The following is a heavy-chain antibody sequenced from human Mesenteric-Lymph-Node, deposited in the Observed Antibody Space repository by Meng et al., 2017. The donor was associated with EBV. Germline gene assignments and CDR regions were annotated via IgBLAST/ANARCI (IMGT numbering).Heavy chain of an antibody. CDR3: ARGQCGAGSCYLDF. V-gene: IGHV3-21*02. CDR2: ITSSSTYI. CDR1: GFTFSHSA. D-gene: IGHD2-15*01. Sequence: EVRLVESGGGLVMPGGSLRLSCAASGFTFSHSAMTWVRQAPGKGLEWVSSITSSSTYIYYADSLKGRFTISRDNAKNSLFLQMNSLRDEDTAVYYCARGQCGAGSCYLDFWGQGTLVTVSS. J-gene: IGHJ4*02.